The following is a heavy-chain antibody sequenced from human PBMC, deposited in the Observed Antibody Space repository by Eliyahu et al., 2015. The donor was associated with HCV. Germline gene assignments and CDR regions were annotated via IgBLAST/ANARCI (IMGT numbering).Heavy chain of an antibody. CDR1: GFSXSTSGVG. Sequence: QITXKESGPTLVKPTQTLTLTCTFSGFSXSTSGVGVGWIRQPPXKALEWLALIYWDDXKRXSPSLKSRLTTTKDTSKNQVVLTMTNMDPVDTATYYCAHFSSAGDFDYWGQGTLVTVSS. V-gene: IGHV2-5*02. J-gene: IGHJ4*02. CDR3: AHFSSAGDFDY. CDR2: IYWDDXK. D-gene: IGHD3-22*01.